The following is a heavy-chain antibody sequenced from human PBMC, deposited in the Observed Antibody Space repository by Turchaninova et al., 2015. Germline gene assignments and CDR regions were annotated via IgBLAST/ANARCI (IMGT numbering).Heavy chain of an antibody. Sequence: ESGPGLVKPSQTLSLTCTVSGGSISSGGYYWSWIRQHPGKGLEWIGYLYYSGSTYYNPSLKSRVTISVDTSKNQFYLELSSVTAEATAVYSCARTYYDFWSGYYKGDAFDIWGQGTMVTVSS. CDR3: ARTYYDFWSGYYKGDAFDI. CDR1: GGSISSGGYY. V-gene: IGHV4-31*03. D-gene: IGHD3-3*01. J-gene: IGHJ3*02. CDR2: LYYSGST.